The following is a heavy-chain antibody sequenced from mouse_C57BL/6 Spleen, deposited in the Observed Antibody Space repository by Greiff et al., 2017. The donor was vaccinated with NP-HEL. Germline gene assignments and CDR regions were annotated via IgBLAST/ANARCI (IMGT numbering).Heavy chain of an antibody. CDR2: IYPGDGDT. Sequence: VQLQQSGPELVKPGASVKISCKASGYAFSSSWMNWVKQRPGKGLEWIGRIYPGDGDTNYNGKLKGKATLTADKSSSTAYMQLSSLTSEDSAVYVCARRGYYGKYAMDYWGQGTSVTVSS. V-gene: IGHV1-82*01. D-gene: IGHD2-1*01. CDR1: GYAFSSSW. J-gene: IGHJ4*01. CDR3: ARRGYYGKYAMDY.